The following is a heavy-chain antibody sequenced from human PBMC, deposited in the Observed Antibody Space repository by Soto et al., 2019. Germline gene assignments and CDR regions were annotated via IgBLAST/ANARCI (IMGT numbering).Heavy chain of an antibody. J-gene: IGHJ4*02. V-gene: IGHV4-31*03. D-gene: IGHD3-22*01. Sequence: QVQLQESGPGLVKPSQTLSLTCTVSGGSISSGGYYWSWIRQHPGKGPEWIGYIYYSGSTYYNQSLKSRVTISVDTSKNQVSLKLSSVTAADTAVYYCARTLYDSTIFDYWGQGTLVTVSS. CDR3: ARTLYDSTIFDY. CDR1: GGSISSGGYY. CDR2: IYYSGST.